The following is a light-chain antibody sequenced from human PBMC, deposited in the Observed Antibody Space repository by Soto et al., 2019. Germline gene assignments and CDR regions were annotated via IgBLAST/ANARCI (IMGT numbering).Light chain of an antibody. CDR2: RNN. CDR3: ATWDDSLRGWV. Sequence: QSVLTQPPSASGTPGQRVTISCSGSSSNIGDSYGYWFQPLPGTAPKLLIYRNNQRPSGVPDRFSGSKSGTSASLAISGLRPEDEGDYYCATWDDSLRGWVFGGGTKLTVL. V-gene: IGLV1-47*01. CDR1: SSNIGDSY. J-gene: IGLJ3*02.